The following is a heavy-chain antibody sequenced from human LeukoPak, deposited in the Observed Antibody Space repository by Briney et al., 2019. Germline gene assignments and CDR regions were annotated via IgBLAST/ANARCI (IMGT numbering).Heavy chain of an antibody. CDR2: ISGSGGST. CDR3: AKSGLYSSGNWFDP. D-gene: IGHD6-19*01. Sequence: PGGSLRLSCAASGFTFSSYAMSSVRQAPGKGLEWVSAISGSGGSTYYADSVKGRFTISRDNSKNTLYLQMNSLRAEDTAVYYCAKSGLYSSGNWFDPWGQGTLVTVSS. V-gene: IGHV3-23*01. CDR1: GFTFSSYA. J-gene: IGHJ5*02.